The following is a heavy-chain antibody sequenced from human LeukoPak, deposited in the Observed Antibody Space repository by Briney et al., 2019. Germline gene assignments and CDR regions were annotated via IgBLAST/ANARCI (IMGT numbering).Heavy chain of an antibody. CDR2: IDPSDSYT. CDR3: ARHSAGIVVAGK. J-gene: IGHJ4*02. D-gene: IGHD6-19*01. V-gene: IGHV5-10-1*01. CDR1: GYSFTSYW. Sequence: HGESLKTSCKGSGYSFTSYWISWVRQMPGKGLEWMERIDPSDSYTNYSPSFQGHVTISADKSISTVYLQWSSLKASDTAMYYCARHSAGIVVAGKWGQGTLVTVSS.